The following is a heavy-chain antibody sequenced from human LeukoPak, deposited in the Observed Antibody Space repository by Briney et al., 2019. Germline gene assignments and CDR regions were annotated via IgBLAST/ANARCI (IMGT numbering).Heavy chain of an antibody. J-gene: IGHJ4*02. Sequence: PSETLSLTCTVSGGSISGGSYYWSWIRQPAGKGLEWIGRIYTTGSTNYNPSLKSRVTISVDTSKNQFSLKLSSVTAADTAVYYCARRYDYGDYFDYWGQGTLVTVSS. CDR3: ARRYDYGDYFDY. D-gene: IGHD4-17*01. CDR1: GGSISGGSYY. CDR2: IYTTGST. V-gene: IGHV4-61*02.